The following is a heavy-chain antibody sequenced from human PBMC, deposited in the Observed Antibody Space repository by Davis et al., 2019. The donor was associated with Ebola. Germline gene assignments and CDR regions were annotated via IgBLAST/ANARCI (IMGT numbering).Heavy chain of an antibody. V-gene: IGHV4-34*01. CDR2: INHSGST. CDR1: GGSISSYY. D-gene: IGHD1-14*01. J-gene: IGHJ4*02. CDR3: ARAAGPADY. Sequence: SETLSLTCTVSGGSISSYYWSWIRQPPGKGLEWIGEINHSGSTNYNPSLKSRVTISVDTSKNQFSLKLSSVTAADTAVYYCARAAGPADYWGQGTLVTVSS.